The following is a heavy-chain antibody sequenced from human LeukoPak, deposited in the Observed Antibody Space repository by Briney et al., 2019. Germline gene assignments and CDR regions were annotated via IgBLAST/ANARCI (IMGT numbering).Heavy chain of an antibody. Sequence: GGSLRLSCAASGFTFSSYSMNWVRQAPGKGLEWVSSISSSSSYIYYADSVKGRFTISRDNAKNSLYLQMNSLRAEDTAVYYCARVICSGGSCRFDYWGQGTLVTVSS. V-gene: IGHV3-21*01. D-gene: IGHD2-15*01. CDR3: ARVICSGGSCRFDY. CDR1: GFTFSSYS. CDR2: ISSSSSYI. J-gene: IGHJ4*02.